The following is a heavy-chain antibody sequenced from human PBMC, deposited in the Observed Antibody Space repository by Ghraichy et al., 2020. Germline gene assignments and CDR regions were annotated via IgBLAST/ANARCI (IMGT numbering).Heavy chain of an antibody. V-gene: IGHV4-4*07. J-gene: IGHJ6*02. CDR1: GGSISSYY. Sequence: SETLSLTCTVSGGSISSYYWSWIRQPAGKGLEWIGRIYTSGSTNYNPSLKSRVTMSVDTSKNQFSLKLSSVTAADTAVYYCARDYYDFWSGYRYYYGMDVWGQGTTVTVSS. CDR2: IYTSGST. CDR3: ARDYYDFWSGYRYYYGMDV. D-gene: IGHD3-3*01.